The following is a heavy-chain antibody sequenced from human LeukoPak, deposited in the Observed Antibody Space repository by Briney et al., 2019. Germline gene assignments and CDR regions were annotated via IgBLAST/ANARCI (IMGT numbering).Heavy chain of an antibody. V-gene: IGHV1-69-2*01. CDR1: GYTFTDYY. J-gene: IGHJ4*02. CDR2: VDPEDGET. D-gene: IGHD3-22*01. Sequence: ASVKVSCKVSGYTFTDYYMHWVQQAPGKGLEWIGLVDPEDGETIYAEKFQGRVTITADTSTDTAYMELSSLRSEDTAVYYCATSPTETYYYDSSGVGEWGQGTLVTVSS. CDR3: ATSPTETYYYDSSGVGE.